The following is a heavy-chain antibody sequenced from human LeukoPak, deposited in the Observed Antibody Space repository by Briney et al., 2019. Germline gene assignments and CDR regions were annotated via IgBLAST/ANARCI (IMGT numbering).Heavy chain of an antibody. CDR3: ARFSTSYYYGMDI. CDR1: GGSITSYY. D-gene: IGHD2/OR15-2a*01. Sequence: SETLSLTCSVSGGSITSYYWSWIRQPPGKGLEWIGYIYDSGSTNYNPSLKSRVTISVDTSKNQFSLKLSSVTAADTAVYYYARFSTSYYYGMDIWGQGTTVTVSS. J-gene: IGHJ6*02. V-gene: IGHV4-59*01. CDR2: IYDSGST.